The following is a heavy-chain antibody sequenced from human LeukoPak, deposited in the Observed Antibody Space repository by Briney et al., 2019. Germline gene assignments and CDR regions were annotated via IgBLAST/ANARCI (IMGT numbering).Heavy chain of an antibody. J-gene: IGHJ4*02. D-gene: IGHD2-2*02. CDR3: ARGGCNSASCYMAPFDY. CDR1: GGFISTYY. CDR2: IYYSGST. Sequence: SETLSLTCRVSGGFISTYYWSWIRQPPGKGLEWIGYIYYSGSTNYNPSLKSRVAISVDTSKNQFSLKLSSVTVADTAVYYCARGGCNSASCYMAPFDYWGQGTLVTVSS. V-gene: IGHV4-59*01.